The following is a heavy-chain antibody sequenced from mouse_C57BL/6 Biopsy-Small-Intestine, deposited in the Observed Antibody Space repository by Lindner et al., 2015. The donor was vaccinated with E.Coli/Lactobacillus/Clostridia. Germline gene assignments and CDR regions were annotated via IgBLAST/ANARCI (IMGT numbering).Heavy chain of an antibody. CDR1: GHTLSDLS. Sequence: SVKVSCKVSGHTLSDLSLHWLRHAPGGGLEWLGGFDPEDTEPIYALKFRGRVILTLDKPTESAYMELTDLTSEDTAIYYCGTDSGGSMSFPEYWGQGTLVTVS. CDR2: FDPEDTEP. CDR3: GTDSGGSMSFPEY. J-gene: IGHJ3*01. V-gene: IGHV1-74*01.